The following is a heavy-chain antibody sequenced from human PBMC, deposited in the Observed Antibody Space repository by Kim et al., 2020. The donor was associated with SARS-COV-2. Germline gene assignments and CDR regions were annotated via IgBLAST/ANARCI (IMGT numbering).Heavy chain of an antibody. CDR3: GRLTNTGFGYIDV. V-gene: IGHV4-39*01. CDR2: VYYTGST. J-gene: IGHJ6*04. D-gene: IGHD1-1*01. CDR1: GGSIDSSFHY. Sequence: SETLYLTCTVSGGSIDSSFHYWGWIRQPPGKGLEWIGSVYYTGSTYKNPPLKSRVSISVDTSQNQFSLKVTSMTAADTAVYFCGRLTNTGFGYIDVWGKGTTVTVSS.